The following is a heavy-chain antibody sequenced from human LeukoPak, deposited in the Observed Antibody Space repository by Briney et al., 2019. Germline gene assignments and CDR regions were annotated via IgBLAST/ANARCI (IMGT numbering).Heavy chain of an antibody. V-gene: IGHV6-1*01. CDR1: GDSVSSNSAA. Sequence: SQTLSLTCDISGDSVSSNSAAWNWIRQSPSRGLEWLGRTYYRSKWYNDYAVSVKSRITINPDTSKNQFSLQLNSVTPEDTAVYYCARDLKPNYGDHGWYFDLWGRGTLVTVSS. CDR3: ARDLKPNYGDHGWYFDL. D-gene: IGHD4-17*01. CDR2: TYYRSKWYN. J-gene: IGHJ2*01.